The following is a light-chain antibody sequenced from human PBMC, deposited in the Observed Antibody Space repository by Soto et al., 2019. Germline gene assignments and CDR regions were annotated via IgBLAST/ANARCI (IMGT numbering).Light chain of an antibody. V-gene: IGKV1-5*03. J-gene: IGKJ5*01. CDR3: QQYNSYTIT. CDR2: KAS. CDR1: QSISSW. Sequence: DIQMTQSPSTLSASLGDRVTITCRACQSISSWLAWYQQKPGKAPKLLIYKASSLESGVPSRFSGSGSGTEFTLTISSLQPDDFATYYCQQYNSYTITFGQGTRLEIK.